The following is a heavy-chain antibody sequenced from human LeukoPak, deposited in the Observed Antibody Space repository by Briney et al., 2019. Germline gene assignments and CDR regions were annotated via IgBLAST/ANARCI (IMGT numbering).Heavy chain of an antibody. Sequence: GGSLRLSCAAPGFTFSSYAMSWVRQAPGKGLEWVSAISGSGGSTYYADSVKGRFTISRDNSKNTLYLQMNSLRAEDTAVYYCAKVGPYYYGSGSSYYFDYWGQGTLVTVSS. CDR2: ISGSGGST. CDR3: AKVGPYYYGSGSSYYFDY. D-gene: IGHD3-10*01. V-gene: IGHV3-23*01. CDR1: GFTFSSYA. J-gene: IGHJ4*02.